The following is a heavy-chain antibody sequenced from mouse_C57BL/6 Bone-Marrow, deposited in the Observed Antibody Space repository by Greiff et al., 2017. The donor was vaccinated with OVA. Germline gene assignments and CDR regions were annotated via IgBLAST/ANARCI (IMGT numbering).Heavy chain of an antibody. V-gene: IGHV1-55*01. J-gene: IGHJ4*01. Sequence: QVQLQQPGAELVKPGASVKMSCKASGYTFTSYWITWVKQRPGQGLEWIGDISPGSGSTNYNEQFKSKATLTADTSSSTAYMQLSSLTSEDAAVYYCARDYYGSYYAMDYWGQGTSVTVSS. CDR2: ISPGSGST. CDR3: ARDYYGSYYAMDY. CDR1: GYTFTSYW. D-gene: IGHD1-1*01.